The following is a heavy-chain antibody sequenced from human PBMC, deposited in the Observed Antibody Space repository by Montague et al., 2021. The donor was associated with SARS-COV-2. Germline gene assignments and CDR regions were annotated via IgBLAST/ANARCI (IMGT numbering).Heavy chain of an antibody. CDR2: TYYRSKWYN. J-gene: IGHJ6*02. Sequence: CAISGDSVSSNSAAWNWIRQSPSRGLEWLGRTYYRSKWYNDYAVSVKSRITINPDTSKNQFSLQLNSVTPEDTAVYYCAREYRTQLWFGGVDYYGMDVWGQGTTVTVSS. D-gene: IGHD3-10*01. V-gene: IGHV6-1*01. CDR3: AREYRTQLWFGGVDYYGMDV. CDR1: GDSVSSNSAA.